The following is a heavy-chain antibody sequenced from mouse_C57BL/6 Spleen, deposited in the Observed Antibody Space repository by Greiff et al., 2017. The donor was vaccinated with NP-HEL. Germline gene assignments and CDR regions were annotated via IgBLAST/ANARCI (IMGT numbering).Heavy chain of an antibody. CDR3: ARTHSNSFDY. CDR1: GFTFTDYY. V-gene: IGHV7-3*01. Sequence: EVHLVESGGGLVQPGGSLSLSCAASGFTFTDYYMSWVRQPPGKALEWLGFIRNKANGYTTEYSASVKGRFTISRDNSQSILYLQMNALRAEDSATYYCARTHSNSFDYWGQGTTLTVSS. D-gene: IGHD2-5*01. J-gene: IGHJ2*01. CDR2: IRNKANGYTT.